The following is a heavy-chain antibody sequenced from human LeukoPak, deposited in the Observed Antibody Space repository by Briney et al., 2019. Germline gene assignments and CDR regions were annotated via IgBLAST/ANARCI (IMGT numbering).Heavy chain of an antibody. Sequence: GGSLRLSCATSGFTFRTTGVHWVRQAPGKGLEWVALMSSDGIKTYYADSVKGRFTVSRDSSKDILYLQMNSLRDDDTAMYYCAKDHAGSGRAFEYWRQGTRVTASS. CDR3: AKDHAGSGRAFEY. D-gene: IGHD3-10*01. CDR1: GFTFRTTG. J-gene: IGHJ4*02. CDR2: MSSDGIKT. V-gene: IGHV3-30*04.